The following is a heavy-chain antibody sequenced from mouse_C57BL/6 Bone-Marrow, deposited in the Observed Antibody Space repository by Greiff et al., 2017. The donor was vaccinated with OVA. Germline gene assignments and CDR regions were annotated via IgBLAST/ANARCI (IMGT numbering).Heavy chain of an antibody. CDR1: GYTFTSYW. V-gene: IGHV1-50*01. J-gene: IGHJ1*03. Sequence: QVQLQQPGAELVKPGASVKLSCKASGYTFTSYWMQWVKQRPGQGLEWIGEIDPSDSYTNYNQKFKGKATLTVDTSSSTAYMQLSSLTSEDSAVKYGASSTTVVRDFEVWGTGTTVTVSS. CDR2: IDPSDSYT. D-gene: IGHD1-1*01. CDR3: ASSTTVVRDFEV.